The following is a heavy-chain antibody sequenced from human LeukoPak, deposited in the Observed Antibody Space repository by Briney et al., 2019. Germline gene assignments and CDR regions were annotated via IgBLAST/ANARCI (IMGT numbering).Heavy chain of an antibody. V-gene: IGHV1-8*01. J-gene: IGHJ4*02. D-gene: IGHD2-15*01. CDR2: MNPNSGNT. CDR1: GYTFTSYD. Sequence: ASVKVSCKASGYTFTSYDINWVRQATGQGLEWMGWMNPNSGNTGYAQKFQGRVTMARNTSISTAYMELSILRSEDTAVYYCARESCSGGSCYSDYWGQGTLVTVSS. CDR3: ARESCSGGSCYSDY.